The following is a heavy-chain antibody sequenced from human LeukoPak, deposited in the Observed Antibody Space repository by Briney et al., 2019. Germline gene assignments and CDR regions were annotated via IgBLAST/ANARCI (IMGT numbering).Heavy chain of an antibody. CDR2: TSGSGGST. J-gene: IGHJ3*02. V-gene: IGHV3-23*01. CDR3: AKVRAVAVAGKHSPLDAFDI. CDR1: RFTFSNYA. D-gene: IGHD6-19*01. Sequence: PGGSLRLSCAASRFTFSNYAMSWVRQAPGKGLEWVSATSGSGGSTYYADSVKGRFTISRDNSKNTLYLQMNSLRAEDTAVYYCAKVRAVAVAGKHSPLDAFDIWGQGTMVTVSS.